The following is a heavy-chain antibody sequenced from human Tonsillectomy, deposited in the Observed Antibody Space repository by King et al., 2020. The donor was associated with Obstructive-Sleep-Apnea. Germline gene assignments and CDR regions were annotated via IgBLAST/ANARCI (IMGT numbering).Heavy chain of an antibody. Sequence: TLKESGPTLVKPTQTLTLTCTFSGVSLINSGVVVAWIRQPPGKALEWLALIYWDYEKRYSPSLKSRLTITKDTSKNQVVLTMTNMDPVDTATYYCAHRRGGTYYFDSWGQGTLVTVSS. J-gene: IGHJ4*02. CDR2: IYWDYEK. CDR1: GVSLINSGVV. D-gene: IGHD1-26*01. V-gene: IGHV2-5*02. CDR3: AHRRGGTYYFDS.